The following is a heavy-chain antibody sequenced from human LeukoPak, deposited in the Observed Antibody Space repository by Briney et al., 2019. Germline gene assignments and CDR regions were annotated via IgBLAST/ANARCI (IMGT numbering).Heavy chain of an antibody. CDR1: GYTFTSYD. CDR3: ARGWFGQLLQDY. CDR2: MNPNSGST. D-gene: IGHD3-10*01. V-gene: IGHV1-8*01. J-gene: IGHJ4*02. Sequence: ASVKLSCKASGYTFTSYDINWVRQATGQGPEWMGWMNPNSGSTGYAQQFQGRVTMTRTTSTSTACMELSSLRSDDTAVYYCARGWFGQLLQDYWGQGTLVTVSS.